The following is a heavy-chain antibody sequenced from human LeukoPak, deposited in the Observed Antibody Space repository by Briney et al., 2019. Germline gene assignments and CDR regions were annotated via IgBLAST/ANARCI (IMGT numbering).Heavy chain of an antibody. J-gene: IGHJ4*02. CDR3: ARAWLRLNPYFDY. V-gene: IGHV1-2*02. CDR1: GYTFTNHD. Sequence: ASVKVSCKASGYTFTNHDMHWVRQAPGQRLEWMGWINPNSGGTNYAQKFQGRVTMTRDTSISTSYMELSRLRSDDTAVYYCARAWLRLNPYFDYWGQGTLVTVSS. CDR2: INPNSGGT. D-gene: IGHD5-12*01.